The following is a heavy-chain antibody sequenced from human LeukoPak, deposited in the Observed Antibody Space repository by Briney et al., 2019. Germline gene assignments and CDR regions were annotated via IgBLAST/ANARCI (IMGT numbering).Heavy chain of an antibody. J-gene: IGHJ4*02. D-gene: IGHD2-2*01. V-gene: IGHV3-9*01. CDR1: GFTFHVYA. CDR2: INYNGGTL. CDR3: AKGRDIIVVPAALDS. Sequence: GGSLRLSCAASGFTFHVYAMHWVRHVPGTGLEWVAAINYNGGTLGYADSVKGRFTISRDNAKQSLYLQMDSLRPEDTALYYCAKGRDIIVVPAALDSWGQGTLVAVSS.